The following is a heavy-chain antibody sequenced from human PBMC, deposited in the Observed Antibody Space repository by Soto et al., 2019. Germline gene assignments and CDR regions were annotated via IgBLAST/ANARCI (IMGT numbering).Heavy chain of an antibody. Sequence: QVQLMQSGAEVKKPGSSVKVSCKASGGTFSTSAISWVRQAPGEGLEWVGGIMPIFATPDYAQKFQGRVTISADESTTTADLELTSLTTDDTAVYYCAIDKDRQQLGGNYYYILDVWGQGTAITVSS. CDR3: AIDKDRQQLGGNYYYILDV. D-gene: IGHD3-3*02. J-gene: IGHJ6*02. CDR2: IMPIFATP. V-gene: IGHV1-69*12. CDR1: GGTFSTSA.